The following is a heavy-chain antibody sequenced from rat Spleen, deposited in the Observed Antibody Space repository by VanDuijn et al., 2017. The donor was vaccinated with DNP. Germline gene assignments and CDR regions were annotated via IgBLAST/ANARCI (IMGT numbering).Heavy chain of an antibody. D-gene: IGHD5-1*01. V-gene: IGHV5-20*01. CDR1: GFTFSDYY. CDR2: ISYDGGST. Sequence: EVQLVESGGGLVQPGRSLKLSCTASGFTFSDYYMAWVRQAPTKGLEWVAYISYDGGSTYNGDSAKGRFTISRDNAKNTQYLQMDSLESEDTATYYCTTGSSDWFAYWGLGTLVTVSS. CDR3: TTGSSDWFAY. J-gene: IGHJ3*01.